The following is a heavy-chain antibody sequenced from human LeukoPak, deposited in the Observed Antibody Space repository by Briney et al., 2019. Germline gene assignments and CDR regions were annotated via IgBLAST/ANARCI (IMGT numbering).Heavy chain of an antibody. CDR2: IYYSGST. CDR1: GGSISSGGYS. CDR3: ASVLDLAEYFQH. V-gene: IGHV4-30-4*07. J-gene: IGHJ1*01. Sequence: SETLSLTCAVSGGSISSGGYSWSWIRQPPEKGLEWIGYIYYSGSTYYNPSLKSRVTISVDTSKNQFSLKLSSVTAADTAVYYCASVLDLAEYFQHWGQGTLVTASS.